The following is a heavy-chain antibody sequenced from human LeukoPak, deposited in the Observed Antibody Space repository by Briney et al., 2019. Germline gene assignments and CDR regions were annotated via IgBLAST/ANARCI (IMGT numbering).Heavy chain of an antibody. V-gene: IGHV3-23*01. CDR3: AKDLNYYDSSGYYSAFDI. CDR1: EFTFSSYA. CDR2: ISGSGGST. D-gene: IGHD3-22*01. Sequence: GGSLRLSCAASEFTFSSYAMSWVRQAPGKGLEWVSGISGSGGSTYYADTVKGRFTISRDNSKNTLYLQMNSLRAEDTAVYYCAKDLNYYDSSGYYSAFDIWGQGTMVTVSS. J-gene: IGHJ3*02.